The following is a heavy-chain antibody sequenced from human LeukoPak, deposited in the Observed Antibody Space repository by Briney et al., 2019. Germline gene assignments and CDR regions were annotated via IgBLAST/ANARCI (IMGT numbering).Heavy chain of an antibody. CDR2: ITGSGDST. CDR1: GFIFRNYA. CDR3: AKWGDYDILTGYYVSDF. J-gene: IGHJ4*02. V-gene: IGHV3-23*01. D-gene: IGHD3-9*01. Sequence: GGPLRLSCAASGFIFRNYAMSWVRQAPGKGLEWVSAITGSGDSTYYADSVKGRFTISRDNSKNTLYVEMNTLRAEDTAVYYCAKWGDYDILTGYYVSDFWGQGTLVTVSS.